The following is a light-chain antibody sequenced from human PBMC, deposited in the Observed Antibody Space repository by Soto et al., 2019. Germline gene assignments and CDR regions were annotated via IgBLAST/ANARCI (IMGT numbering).Light chain of an antibody. Sequence: IHMTHSPSTLSASVLDRVTITCRASQSISSWLAWYQQKPGKAPKLLIYDASSLESGVPSRFSGSGSGTEFTLTISSLQPDDFATYYCQQSYSTPITCGQGTRLGIK. CDR3: QQSYSTPIT. J-gene: IGKJ5*01. CDR2: DAS. V-gene: IGKV1-5*01. CDR1: QSISSW.